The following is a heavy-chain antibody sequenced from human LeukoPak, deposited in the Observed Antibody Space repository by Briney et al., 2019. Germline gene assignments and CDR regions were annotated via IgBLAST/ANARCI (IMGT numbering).Heavy chain of an antibody. CDR3: ARDLHGSPDW. CDR1: GFTFTTFW. Sequence: GGSLRLSCAASGFTFTTFWMNWVRQAPGEGLVWVSLINTDGRTTTYADSVKGRFTISRDNAKNTLYLQVNSLRAEDTAVYYCARDLHGSPDWWGQGTLVTVSS. D-gene: IGHD2-2*03. J-gene: IGHJ4*02. V-gene: IGHV3-74*01. CDR2: INTDGRTT.